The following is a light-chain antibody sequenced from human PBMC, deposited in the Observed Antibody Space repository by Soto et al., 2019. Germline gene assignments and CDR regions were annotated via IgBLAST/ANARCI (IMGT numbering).Light chain of an antibody. Sequence: EIVLTQSPATLSLSPGERATLSCRASQNIASYLAWYQHRPGQAPRLLISDASNRAAGIPDRFSGSGSGTAFTLTISSLEPEDFAIYYCQQRTNWPPLTFGGGTRVEIK. CDR1: QNIASY. CDR3: QQRTNWPPLT. J-gene: IGKJ4*01. CDR2: DAS. V-gene: IGKV3-11*01.